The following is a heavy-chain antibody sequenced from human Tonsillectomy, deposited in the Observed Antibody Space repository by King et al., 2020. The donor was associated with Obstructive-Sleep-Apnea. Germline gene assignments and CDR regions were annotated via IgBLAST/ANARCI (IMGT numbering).Heavy chain of an antibody. CDR1: GFTFSSYG. Sequence: VQLVESGGGVVQPGRSLRLSCAASGFTFSSYGMHWVRQAPGKGLEWVAVISYDGSNKYYADSVKGRFTISRDNSKNTLYLQMNSLRAEDTAVYYCAKGSRGWELGGGDYWGQGTLVTVSS. J-gene: IGHJ4*02. CDR2: ISYDGSNK. CDR3: AKGSRGWELGGGDY. V-gene: IGHV3-30*18. D-gene: IGHD1-26*01.